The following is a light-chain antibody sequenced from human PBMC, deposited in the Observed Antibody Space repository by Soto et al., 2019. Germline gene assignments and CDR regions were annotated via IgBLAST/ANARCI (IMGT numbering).Light chain of an antibody. CDR1: QSVLHTSNNYNL. J-gene: IGKJ5*01. Sequence: DIVMTQSPDSLAVSLGERATINCKSSQSVLHTSNNYNLLVWYQQKLGQPPKLLIYWASTRESGVPDRFSGSGSVTNFTLTISSLQAEDVSVYYCQQYYSSPITFGQGTRLEIK. V-gene: IGKV4-1*01. CDR3: QQYYSSPIT. CDR2: WAS.